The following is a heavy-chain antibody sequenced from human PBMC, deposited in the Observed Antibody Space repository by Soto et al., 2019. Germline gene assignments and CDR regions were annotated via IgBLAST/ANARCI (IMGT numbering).Heavy chain of an antibody. CDR1: GYSFADYC. Sequence: PGDSLKMSCDCSGYSFADYCGALVLQMPGKGLECMWSIFPCDSDTTYSPPFQGQVTISADKSISIAYLQWSSLEASDTAMYYCARLGHYCSSPSCYTGYHYNGMDVWGQGTTVNVSS. CDR2: IFPCDSDT. D-gene: IGHD2-2*02. CDR3: ARLGHYCSSPSCYTGYHYNGMDV. V-gene: IGHV5-51*01. J-gene: IGHJ6*02.